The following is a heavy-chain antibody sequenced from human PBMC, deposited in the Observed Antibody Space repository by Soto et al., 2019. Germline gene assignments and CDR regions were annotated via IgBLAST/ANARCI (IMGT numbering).Heavy chain of an antibody. CDR1: GYTFTAYN. CDR3: ARVAPSGGSVPRFDP. J-gene: IGHJ5*02. V-gene: IGHV1-3*01. Sequence: ASVTVSCTAFGYTFTAYNIHWLRQAPGQGLEWMGWINAGNGNTRSSRKFQGRVIITRDTSATTAYLEVDSLRSEDTAIYYCARVAPSGGSVPRFDPWGQGTLVTVSS. D-gene: IGHD3-10*01. CDR2: INAGNGNT.